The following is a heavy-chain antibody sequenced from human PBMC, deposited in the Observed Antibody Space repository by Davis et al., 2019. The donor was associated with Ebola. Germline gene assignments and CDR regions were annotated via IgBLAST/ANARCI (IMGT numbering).Heavy chain of an antibody. CDR3: TRDTTGFDP. J-gene: IGHJ5*02. V-gene: IGHV3-49*04. D-gene: IGHD2/OR15-2a*01. Sequence: GESLKISCTASGFTFGDYAMSWVRQAPGKGLEWVGFIRSKAYGGTTEYAASVKGRFTISRDDSKSIAYLQMNSLKTEDTAVYYCTRDTTGFDPWGQGTLVTVSS. CDR2: IRSKAYGGTT. CDR1: GFTFGDYA.